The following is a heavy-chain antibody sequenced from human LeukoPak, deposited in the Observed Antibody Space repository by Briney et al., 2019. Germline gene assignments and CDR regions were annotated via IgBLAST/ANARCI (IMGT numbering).Heavy chain of an antibody. CDR1: GFTFSSYS. D-gene: IGHD3-22*01. CDR3: ARDPVTEDYDSSGYDDAFDI. V-gene: IGHV3-21*01. CDR2: ISSSSSYI. Sequence: PGGSLRLSCAASGFTFSSYSMNWVRQAPGKGLEWVSSISSSSSYIYYADSVKGRFTISRDNAKNSLYLQMNSLRADDTAVYYCARDPVTEDYDSSGYDDAFDIWGQGTMVTVSS. J-gene: IGHJ3*02.